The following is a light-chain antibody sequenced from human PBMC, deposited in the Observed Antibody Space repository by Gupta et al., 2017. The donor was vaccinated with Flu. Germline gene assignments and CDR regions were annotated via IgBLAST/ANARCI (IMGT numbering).Light chain of an antibody. CDR3: QQAQSFPIT. CDR2: PAS. CDR1: HDIRSW. V-gene: IGKV1D-12*01. J-gene: IGKJ4*01. Sequence: GDRVTIPGRASHDIRSWLAWYLQIPGKSPELLIYPASTLQSGVPSRFSGSGSGTTFTLTVRRLQPEDSAIYYCQQAQSFPITFGGGTRVELE.